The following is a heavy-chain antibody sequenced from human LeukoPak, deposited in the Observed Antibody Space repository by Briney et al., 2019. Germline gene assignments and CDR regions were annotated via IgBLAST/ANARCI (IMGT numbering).Heavy chain of an antibody. CDR2: MYYSGST. Sequence: PSETLSLTCTLCGGSFSSSSHYWGWVRQPPGKGLEWIGSMYYSGSTYYNASLRSRVTISVDTSRDQFSLKLRSVTAADTAVYYCARHFDRDGYKSNAFDIWGQGTMVTV. J-gene: IGHJ3*02. V-gene: IGHV4-39*01. D-gene: IGHD5-24*01. CDR3: ARHFDRDGYKSNAFDI. CDR1: GGSFSSSSHY.